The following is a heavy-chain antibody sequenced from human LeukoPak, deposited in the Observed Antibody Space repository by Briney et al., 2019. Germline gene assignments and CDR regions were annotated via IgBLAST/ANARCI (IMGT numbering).Heavy chain of an antibody. CDR2: ISYDGSNK. Sequence: GGSLRLSCAASGFTFSSYAMHWVRQAPGKGLEWVAVISYDGSNKYYADPVKGRFTISRDNSKNTLYLQMNSLRAEDTAVYYCARPFPTYSSSWYYVGYWGQGTLVTVSS. CDR1: GFTFSSYA. J-gene: IGHJ4*02. CDR3: ARPFPTYSSSWYYVGY. D-gene: IGHD6-13*01. V-gene: IGHV3-30-3*01.